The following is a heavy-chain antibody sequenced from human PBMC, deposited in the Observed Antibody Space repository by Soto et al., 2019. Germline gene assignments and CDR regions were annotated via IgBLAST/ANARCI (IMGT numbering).Heavy chain of an antibody. J-gene: IGHJ6*02. Sequence: QVQLVESGGGVVQPGRSLRLSCAASGFTFNHNAMHWVRQAAGKGLEWVAQIWYDGSEKYYTDSVKGRFTISRDNFKNTVFLQMDSMRVEDTAVYYCARDGQQPAPYALDVWGQGTTVIVSS. V-gene: IGHV3-33*01. CDR2: IWYDGSEK. D-gene: IGHD6-13*01. CDR1: GFTFNHNA. CDR3: ARDGQQPAPYALDV.